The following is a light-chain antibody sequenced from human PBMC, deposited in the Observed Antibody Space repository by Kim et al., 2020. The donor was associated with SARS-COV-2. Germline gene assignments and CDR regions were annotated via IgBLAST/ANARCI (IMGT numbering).Light chain of an antibody. CDR3: QARDSDIVV. Sequence: SYELTQPPSVSVSPGQTASITCSGDKLGDKYASWYQQKPGQSPVLVMYEDSKRPSGIPERFYGSNSGNTATLTISGTQALDEADYYCQARDSDIVVFGGGTQLTVL. CDR1: KLGDKY. CDR2: EDS. V-gene: IGLV3-1*01. J-gene: IGLJ2*01.